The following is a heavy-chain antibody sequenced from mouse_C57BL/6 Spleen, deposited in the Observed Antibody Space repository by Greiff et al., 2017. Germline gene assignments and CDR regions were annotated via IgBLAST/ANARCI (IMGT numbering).Heavy chain of an antibody. CDR3: TRGDYDFSWFAY. V-gene: IGHV5-9-1*02. CDR1: GFTFSSYA. Sequence: EVQGVESGEGLVKPGGSLKLSCAASGFTFSSYAMSWVRQTPEKRLEWVAYISSGGDYIYYADTVKGRFTISRDNARNTLYLQMSSLKSEDTAMYYCTRGDYDFSWFAYWGQGTLVTVSA. J-gene: IGHJ3*01. CDR2: ISSGGDYI. D-gene: IGHD2-4*01.